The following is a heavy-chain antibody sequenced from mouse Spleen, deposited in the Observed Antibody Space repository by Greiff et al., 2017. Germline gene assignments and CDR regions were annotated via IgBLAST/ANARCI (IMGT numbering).Heavy chain of an antibody. D-gene: IGHD2-2*01. Sequence: QVQLQQSGPELVKPGASVKISCKASGYAFSSSWMNWVKQRPGKGLEWIGRIYPGDGDTNYNGKFKGKATLTADKSSSTAYMQLSSLTSEDSAVYFCARGGIYYGYDGHYFDYWGQGTTLTVSS. CDR2: IYPGDGDT. V-gene: IGHV1-82*01. CDR3: ARGGIYYGYDGHYFDY. J-gene: IGHJ2*01. CDR1: GYAFSSSW.